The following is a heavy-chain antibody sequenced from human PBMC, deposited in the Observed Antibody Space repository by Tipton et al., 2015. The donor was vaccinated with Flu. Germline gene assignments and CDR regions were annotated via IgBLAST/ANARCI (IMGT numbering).Heavy chain of an antibody. CDR3: ARGSGSGTEMIFDF. CDR2: MYASGST. J-gene: IGHJ4*02. D-gene: IGHD3-10*01. Sequence: TLSLTCTVSGDSMNSFYWSWTRQPAGKGLEWIGRMYASGSTKYNPSLKSRVTMSVDTSKNQLSLKLTSVTAADTAVYYCARGSGSGTEMIFDFWGQGTLVTVSS. CDR1: GDSMNSFY. V-gene: IGHV4-4*07.